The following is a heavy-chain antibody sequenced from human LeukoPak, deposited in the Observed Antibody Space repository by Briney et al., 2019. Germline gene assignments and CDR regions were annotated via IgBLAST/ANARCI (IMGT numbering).Heavy chain of an antibody. J-gene: IGHJ3*02. CDR2: IYGGGGT. CDR3: ARDQDLYAFDI. Sequence: GGSLRLSCVGSGFTVSSNYMGWVRQAPGKGLEWVSTIYGGGGTYYADSVKGRFTISRDNSKNTLYLQMNSLRAEDTAVYYCARDQDLYAFDIWGQGTMVTVSS. D-gene: IGHD2-15*01. CDR1: GFTVSSNY. V-gene: IGHV3-53*01.